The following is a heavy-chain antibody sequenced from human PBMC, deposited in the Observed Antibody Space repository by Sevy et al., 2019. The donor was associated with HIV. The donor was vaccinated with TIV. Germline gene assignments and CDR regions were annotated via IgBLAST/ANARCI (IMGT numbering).Heavy chain of an antibody. CDR3: AREGGVPTHWFDP. CDR2: ISDSGNT. J-gene: IGHJ5*02. CDR1: GGSISSDY. Sequence: SETLSLICSVSGGSISSDYWSWIRQSPGKGLEWIGYISDSGNTKYSPSLTSRVSISRDTSKNQFSLNVISVTSADTAVYFCAREGGVPTHWFDPWGQGTLVTVSS. V-gene: IGHV4-59*01. D-gene: IGHD3-16*01.